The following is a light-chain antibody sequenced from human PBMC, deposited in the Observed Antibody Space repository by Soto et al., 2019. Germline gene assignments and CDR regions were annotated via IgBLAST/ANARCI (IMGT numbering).Light chain of an antibody. CDR2: DAS. V-gene: IGKV3-11*01. CDR1: RSVKSSY. Sequence: EIVLTQSPGTLSLSPGERATLPCRASRSVKSSYLAWYQHKPGQAPRLLIYDASNRATGIPARFSGSGSGTDFTLTISSLEPEDFAVYYCQQRSNWPLTFGGGTKVDIK. J-gene: IGKJ4*01. CDR3: QQRSNWPLT.